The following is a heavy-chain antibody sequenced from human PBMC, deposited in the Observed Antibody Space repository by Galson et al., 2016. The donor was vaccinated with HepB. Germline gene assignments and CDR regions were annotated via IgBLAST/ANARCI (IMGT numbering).Heavy chain of an antibody. J-gene: IGHJ4*02. CDR3: ARGYTSGMIVATVDY. CDR1: GFTFDDYS. CDR2: ISWDGDAT. D-gene: IGHD5-12*01. V-gene: IGHV3-43*01. Sequence: SLRLSCAASGFTFDDYSMHWVRQAPGKGLEWVSLISWDGDATFYADSVKGRFTISRDNSKNSLFLQMNSLTTEDTALYYCARGYTSGMIVATVDYWGQGTLVTVSS.